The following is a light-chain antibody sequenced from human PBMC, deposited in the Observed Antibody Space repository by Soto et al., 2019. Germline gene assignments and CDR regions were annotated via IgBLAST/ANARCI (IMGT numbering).Light chain of an antibody. J-gene: IGKJ1*01. CDR2: GAS. V-gene: IGKV3-20*01. CDR3: HQYGSSPWT. Sequence: EIVLTQSPGTLSLSPGERATLSCRASQSVNNNYLAWYQQKPGQAPRLLINVINGASRRATGIPDRFSGSGSGTDFTLTISRLEPEDFAVYYCHQYGSSPWTVGQGSKVEIK. CDR1: QSVNNNY.